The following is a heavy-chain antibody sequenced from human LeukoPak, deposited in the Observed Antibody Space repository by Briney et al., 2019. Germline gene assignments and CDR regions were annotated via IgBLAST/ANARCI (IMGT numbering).Heavy chain of an antibody. CDR3: AREGCSGGSCYHNWFDP. Sequence: GGSLRLPCAASGFTFSSYWMSWVRQAPGKGLEWVANVNQDGSEKYYVDSVKGRFTISRDNAKNSLYLQMNSLRAEDTAVYYCAREGCSGGSCYHNWFDPWGQGTLVTVSS. D-gene: IGHD2-15*01. CDR2: VNQDGSEK. V-gene: IGHV3-7*01. J-gene: IGHJ5*02. CDR1: GFTFSSYW.